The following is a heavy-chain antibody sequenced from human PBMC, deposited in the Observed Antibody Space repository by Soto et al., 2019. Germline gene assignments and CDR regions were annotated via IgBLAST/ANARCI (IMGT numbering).Heavy chain of an antibody. CDR3: ARDDSGRQFDY. J-gene: IGHJ4*02. Sequence: VASVKVSCKASGYTFTSYGISWLRQAPGQGLEWMGWISAYNGNTNYAQKLQGRVTMTTDTSTSTAYMELRSLRSDDTAVYYCARDDSGRQFDYWGQGTLVTVSS. CDR1: GYTFTSYG. D-gene: IGHD1-26*01. V-gene: IGHV1-18*04. CDR2: ISAYNGNT.